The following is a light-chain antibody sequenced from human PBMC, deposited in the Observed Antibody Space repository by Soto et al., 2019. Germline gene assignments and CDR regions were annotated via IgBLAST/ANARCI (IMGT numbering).Light chain of an antibody. Sequence: DIVMTQSPDSLAVSLGERATINCTSSQTVLSSSNNKNYLAWYQQKPGQPPKLLFYWASARESGVPDRFSGSGSGTDFTLTISSLQAEDVAVYYCQQYFATPLTFGGGTRVEI. CDR2: WAS. J-gene: IGKJ4*01. V-gene: IGKV4-1*01. CDR3: QQYFATPLT. CDR1: QTVLSSSNNKNY.